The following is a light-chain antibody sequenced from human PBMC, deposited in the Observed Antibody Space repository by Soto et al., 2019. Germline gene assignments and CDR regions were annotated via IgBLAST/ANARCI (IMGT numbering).Light chain of an antibody. V-gene: IGLV1-40*01. CDR2: NDN. CDR3: QSYDNSLNGPV. J-gene: IGLJ1*01. Sequence: HSDLTQAPSGSGVPGQRGSISCTRSSSNIGAGYDAHWYQQLPGKVPRLLIYNDNNRPSGVPDRFSGSKSGTSASLAITGIQPEDEANYYCQSYDNSLNGPVFGPGTKVTVL. CDR1: SSNIGAGYD.